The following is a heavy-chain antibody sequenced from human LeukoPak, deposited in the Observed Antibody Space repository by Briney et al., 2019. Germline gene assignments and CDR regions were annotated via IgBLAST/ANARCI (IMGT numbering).Heavy chain of an antibody. CDR1: GFTLSSYS. J-gene: IGHJ5*02. V-gene: IGHV3-21*01. CDR3: AREYCSSTSCYTGDNWFDP. D-gene: IGHD2-2*02. CDR2: ISSSSSYI. Sequence: GGSLRLSCAASGFTLSSYSMNWVRQAPGKGLEWVSSISSSSSYIYYADSVEGRFTISRDNAKNSLYLQMNSLRAEDTAVYYCAREYCSSTSCYTGDNWFDPWGQGTLVTVSS.